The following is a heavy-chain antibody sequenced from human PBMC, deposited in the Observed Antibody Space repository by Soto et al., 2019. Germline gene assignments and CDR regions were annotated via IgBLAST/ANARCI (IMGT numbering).Heavy chain of an antibody. CDR3: ARGSKDSYPGSRIFDF. D-gene: IGHD2-15*01. CDR2: IWYDGSNK. J-gene: IGHJ4*02. CDR1: GFNFSSYG. V-gene: IGHV3-33*01. Sequence: PGGSLRLSCAASGFNFSSYGMHWVRQAPGKGLEWVAVIWYDGSNKYYADSVKGRFTISRDNSKNTLYLQMNSLRAEDTAVYYCARGSKDSYPGSRIFDFWGRGTLVTVSS.